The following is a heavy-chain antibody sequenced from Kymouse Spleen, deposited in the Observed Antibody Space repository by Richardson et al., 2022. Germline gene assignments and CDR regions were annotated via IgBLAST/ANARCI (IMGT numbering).Heavy chain of an antibody. CDR3: ARVDYDILTGYYRDNWFDP. J-gene: IGHJ5*02. Sequence: EVQLVESGGGLIQPGGSLRLSCAASGFTVSSNYMSWVRQAPGKGLEWVSVIYSGGSTYYADSVKGRFTISRDNSKNTLYLQMNSLRAEDTAVYYCARVDYDILTGYYRDNWFDPWGQGTLVTVSS. V-gene: IGHV3-53*01. D-gene: IGHD3-9*01. CDR2: IYSGGST. CDR1: GFTVSSNY.